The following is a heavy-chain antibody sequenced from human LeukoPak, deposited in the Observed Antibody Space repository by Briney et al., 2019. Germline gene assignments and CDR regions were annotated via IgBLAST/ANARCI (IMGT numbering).Heavy chain of an antibody. J-gene: IGHJ2*01. CDR2: IGTAGDT. Sequence: AGGSLRLSCAASGFSFSDFDMHWVRQTTEKGLEWVSTIGTAGDTYYAGSVQARLKVSRENAKKSMFLQMSSLGVGDTAVYYCARGRPNRPEHGYRSGSHWYFDLWGRGTLVTVSS. CDR1: GFSFSDFD. V-gene: IGHV3-13*04. D-gene: IGHD5-12*01. CDR3: ARGRPNRPEHGYRSGSHWYFDL.